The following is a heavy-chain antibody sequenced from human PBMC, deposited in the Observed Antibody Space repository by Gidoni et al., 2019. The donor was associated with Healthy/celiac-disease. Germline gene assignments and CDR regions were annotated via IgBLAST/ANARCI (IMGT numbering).Heavy chain of an antibody. CDR3: AKVLGVVRGCFDY. CDR1: GFTFSSYA. V-gene: IGHV3-23*01. CDR2: ISGSGGST. Sequence: EVQLLESGGGLVQPGGSLRLSCSASGFTFSSYAMSWVRQAPGKGLEWVSAISGSGGSTYYADSVKGRFTISRDNSKNTLYLQMNSLRAEDTAVYYCAKVLGVVRGCFDYWGQGTLVTVSS. J-gene: IGHJ4*02. D-gene: IGHD3-10*01.